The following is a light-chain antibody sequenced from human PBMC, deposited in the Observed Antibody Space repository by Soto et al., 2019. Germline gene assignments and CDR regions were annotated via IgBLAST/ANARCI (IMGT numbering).Light chain of an antibody. Sequence: DIQFTQSPSLLSASVGDRVTITGRASQAISTYLAWYQQTSGKAPKLLISAASTLQRGVPSRFSGSGSGTQFTLTISSLQPEDFATYYCRQLNAYPLTFGGGTKVDIK. V-gene: IGKV1-9*01. CDR1: QAISTY. CDR2: AAS. CDR3: RQLNAYPLT. J-gene: IGKJ4*01.